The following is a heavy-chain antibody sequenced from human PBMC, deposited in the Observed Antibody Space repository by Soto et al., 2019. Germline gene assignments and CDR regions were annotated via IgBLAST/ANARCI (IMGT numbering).Heavy chain of an antibody. CDR2: INPSGGST. CDR3: ASFLRHPKVDCSSTSCYSDYYGMDV. J-gene: IGHJ6*02. D-gene: IGHD2-2*02. Sequence: GASVKVSCKASGYTFTSYYMHWVRQAPGQGLEWMGIINPSGGSTSYAQKFQGRVTMTRDTSTSTVYMELSSLRPEDTAVYYCASFLRHPKVDCSSTSCYSDYYGMDVWGQGTTVTVSS. V-gene: IGHV1-46*01. CDR1: GYTFTSYY.